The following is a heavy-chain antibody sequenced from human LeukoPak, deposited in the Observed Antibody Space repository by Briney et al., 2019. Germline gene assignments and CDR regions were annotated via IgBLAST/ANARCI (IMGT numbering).Heavy chain of an antibody. CDR2: INHSGST. Sequence: PSETLSLTCAVYGGSFSGYYWSWIRQPPGKGLEWIGEINHSGSTNYNPSLKSRVTISVDTSKNQFSLKLSSVTAADTAVYYCARGIVVPAARVLFGRRSLAGERFDPWGQGTLVTVSS. CDR1: GGSFSGYY. CDR3: ARGIVVPAARVLFGRRSLAGERFDP. V-gene: IGHV4-34*01. D-gene: IGHD2-2*01. J-gene: IGHJ5*02.